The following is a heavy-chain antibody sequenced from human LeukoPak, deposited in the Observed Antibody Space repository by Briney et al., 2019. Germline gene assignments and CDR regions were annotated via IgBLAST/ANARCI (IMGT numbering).Heavy chain of an antibody. CDR2: ITTYNGNT. Sequence: GASVKVSCKTSGYTFTSYGISWVRQAPGQGLEWMGWITTYNGNTNYIQKLQGRVTMTTDTSTSTAYMELRSLRSDDTAVYYCARGPYYDSWSGAGYWGQGTLVTVSS. CDR1: GYTFTSYG. V-gene: IGHV1-18*01. J-gene: IGHJ4*02. CDR3: ARGPYYDSWSGAGY. D-gene: IGHD3-3*01.